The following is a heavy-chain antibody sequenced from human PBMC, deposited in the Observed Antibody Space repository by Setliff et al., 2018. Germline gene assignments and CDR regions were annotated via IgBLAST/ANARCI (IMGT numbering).Heavy chain of an antibody. CDR3: ARDHDNPYSDYGDVDLSDYYYYGMDV. Sequence: GASVKVSCKASGYTFTSYAMHWVRQAPGQRLEWMGWINAGNGNTKYSQKFQGRVTITRDTSASTAHMELSSLRSEDTAMYYCARDHDNPYSDYGDVDLSDYYYYGMDVWGQGTTVTVSS. V-gene: IGHV1-3*01. J-gene: IGHJ6*02. D-gene: IGHD4-17*01. CDR2: INAGNGNT. CDR1: GYTFTSYA.